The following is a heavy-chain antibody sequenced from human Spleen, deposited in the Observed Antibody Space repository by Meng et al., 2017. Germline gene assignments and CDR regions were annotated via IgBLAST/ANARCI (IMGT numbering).Heavy chain of an antibody. Sequence: QGQLPGSGPGLVKSSGALCLTFCVSGGSISMIGWWRWVRQPPGKGLEWIGEIYHGGDTNYNPSLKSRVTIAIDKSKNQFSLKLSSVTAADTDVYYCASWIYSCGWQWGQGALVTVSS. CDR2: IYHGGDT. CDR1: GGSISMIGW. CDR3: ASWIYSCGWQ. J-gene: IGHJ4*02. D-gene: IGHD6-19*01. V-gene: IGHV4/OR15-8*02.